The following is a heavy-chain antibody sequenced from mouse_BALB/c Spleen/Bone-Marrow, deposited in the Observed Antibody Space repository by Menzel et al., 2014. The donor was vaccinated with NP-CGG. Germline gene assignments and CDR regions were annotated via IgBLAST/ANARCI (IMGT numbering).Heavy chain of an antibody. D-gene: IGHD4-1*01. J-gene: IGHJ1*01. V-gene: IGHV2-9*02. CDR2: IWAGGST. Sequence: QVQLQQSGPGLVAPSQSLSITCTASGFSLTSYGVHWVRQPPGKGLEWLGVIWAGGSTNYNSALMSRLSISKNNSKSQVFLKMNSLLTDDAAVYYCARADWIYWYFDVWGAGTTVTVSS. CDR3: ARADWIYWYFDV. CDR1: GFSLTSYG.